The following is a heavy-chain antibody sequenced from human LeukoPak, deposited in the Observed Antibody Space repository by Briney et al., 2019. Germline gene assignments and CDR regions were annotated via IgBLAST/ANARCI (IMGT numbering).Heavy chain of an antibody. CDR2: IIPIFGTA. J-gene: IGHJ4*02. Sequence: ASVKVSCKASGGTFSSYAISWVRQAPGQGLEWMGGIIPIFGTANYAQKFQGRVTITADESTSTAYMELSSLGSKDTAVYYCASTGPTYYYDSSGYYWGQGTLVTVSS. V-gene: IGHV1-69*13. CDR3: ASTGPTYYYDSSGYY. D-gene: IGHD3-22*01. CDR1: GGTFSSYA.